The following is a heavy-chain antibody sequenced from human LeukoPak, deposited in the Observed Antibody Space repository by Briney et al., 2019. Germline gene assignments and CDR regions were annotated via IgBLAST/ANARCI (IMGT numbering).Heavy chain of an antibody. CDR2: ISGSGGST. CDR3: AKDHLPGIVVADRDY. Sequence: GGSLRLSCAASGFTFSSYAMSWVRQAPGKGLEWVSAISGSGGSTYYADSVKGRFTISRDNSKNTLYLQINSLRAEDTAVYYCAKDHLPGIVVADRDYWGQGTLVTVSS. D-gene: IGHD6-19*01. V-gene: IGHV3-23*01. CDR1: GFTFSSYA. J-gene: IGHJ4*02.